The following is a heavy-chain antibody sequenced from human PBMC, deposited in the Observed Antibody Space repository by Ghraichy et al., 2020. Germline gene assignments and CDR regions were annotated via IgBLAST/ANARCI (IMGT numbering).Heavy chain of an antibody. CDR3: ASDYYVTSGYDH. J-gene: IGHJ4*02. CDR2: ISDTSGAT. D-gene: IGHD3-22*01. CDR1: GFKFNTYA. Sequence: GESLNISCAASGFKFNTYAMSWVRQAPGKGLEWVSAISDTSGATYYADSVRGRFTISRDNSKKMLFLEMNSLRADDTALYYCASDYYVTSGYDHWGQGTLVTVSS. V-gene: IGHV3-23*01.